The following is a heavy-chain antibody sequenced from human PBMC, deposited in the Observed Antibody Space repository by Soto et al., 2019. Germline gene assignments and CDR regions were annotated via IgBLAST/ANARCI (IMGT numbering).Heavy chain of an antibody. CDR2: ISAYNGNT. CDR3: ARDCPIYGYCTNAPSPVAATPNYYYYGMDV. D-gene: IGHD2-8*01. J-gene: IGHJ6*02. V-gene: IGHV1-18*01. Sequence: AASVKVSCKASGYTFTSYGISWVRQAPGQGLEWMGWISAYNGNTNYAQKLQGRVTMTTDTSTSTAYMELRSLRSDDTAVYYCARDCPIYGYCTNAPSPVAATPNYYYYGMDVWGRGTTVTVSS. CDR1: GYTFTSYG.